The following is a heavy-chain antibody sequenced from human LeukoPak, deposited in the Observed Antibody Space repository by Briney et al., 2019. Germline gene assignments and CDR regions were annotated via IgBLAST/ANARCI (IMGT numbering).Heavy chain of an antibody. D-gene: IGHD1-14*01. CDR3: ARRLPMTTDAFDI. J-gene: IGHJ3*02. V-gene: IGHV5-51*01. Sequence: GESLKISCKASGYTFTDYWIGWVRQMPGKGLEWMGIIYPGESDIRYSPSFQGQVTISADKSISTAYLQWSSLKASDTAMYYCARRLPMTTDAFDIWGQGTMVTVSS. CDR2: IYPGESDI. CDR1: GYTFTDYW.